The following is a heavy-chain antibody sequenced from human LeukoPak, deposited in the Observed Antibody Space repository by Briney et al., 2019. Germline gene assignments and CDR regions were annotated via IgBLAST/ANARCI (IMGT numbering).Heavy chain of an antibody. J-gene: IGHJ4*02. Sequence: SETLSLTCTVSGASINSGPYYWTWIRQPAGKGLEWIGRIYTSGSTNYNPSLKSRVTTSVDTSKNQFSLKLSSVTAADTVVYYCARGTTYNQYYYDSSGYYSFDYWGQGTLVTVSS. D-gene: IGHD3-22*01. V-gene: IGHV4-61*02. CDR2: IYTSGST. CDR3: ARGTTYNQYYYDSSGYYSFDY. CDR1: GASINSGPYY.